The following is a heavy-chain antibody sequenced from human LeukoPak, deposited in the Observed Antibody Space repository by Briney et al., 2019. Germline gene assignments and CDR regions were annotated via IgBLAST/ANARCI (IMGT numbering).Heavy chain of an antibody. V-gene: IGHV3-74*01. CDR3: ARVITIFGVVNDAFDI. CDR1: GFTFSSYW. Sequence: PGGSLRLSCAASGFTFSSYWMHWVRQAPGKGLVWVSRVDSDGSSTTYAGSVKGRFTISRDNANSTLYLQMNSLRAEDTAVYYCARVITIFGVVNDAFDIWGQGTMVTVSS. D-gene: IGHD3-3*01. J-gene: IGHJ3*02. CDR2: VDSDGSST.